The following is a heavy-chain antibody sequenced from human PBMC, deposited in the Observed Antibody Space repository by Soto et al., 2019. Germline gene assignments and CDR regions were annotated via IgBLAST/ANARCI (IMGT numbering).Heavy chain of an antibody. CDR1: GGSIDTYY. CDR3: ARLGGYYQSLDT. Sequence: RSETLSLTCTVSGGSIDTYYWSWIRQPPGKGLKWIGYISYIGSTTYSPFLKGRVTISVDRSKNQFSLKLTSMTAADTAVYYCARLGGYYQSLDTWGQGALVTVSS. D-gene: IGHD3-22*01. V-gene: IGHV4-59*08. J-gene: IGHJ5*02. CDR2: ISYIGST.